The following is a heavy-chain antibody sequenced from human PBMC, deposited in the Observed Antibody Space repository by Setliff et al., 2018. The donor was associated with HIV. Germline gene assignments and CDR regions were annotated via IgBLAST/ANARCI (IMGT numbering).Heavy chain of an antibody. D-gene: IGHD3-9*01. V-gene: IGHV1-2*02. J-gene: IGHJ4*02. CDR1: GYRFIDYY. Sequence: ASVKVSCKASGYRFIDYYMHWLRQAPGQGLEWVGGCNPKRGDSFYAQKFQGRVIISMETSTSTTYMDLPRLTTDDTAIYFCARKQEIDGVVTKTAFDLWGQGTLFTVSS. CDR3: ARKQEIDGVVTKTAFDL. CDR2: CNPKRGDS.